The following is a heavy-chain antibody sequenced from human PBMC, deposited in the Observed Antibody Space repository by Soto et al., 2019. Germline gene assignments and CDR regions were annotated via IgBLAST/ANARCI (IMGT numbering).Heavy chain of an antibody. CDR3: ARDLGHYDGSSHSRFDY. V-gene: IGHV1-2*02. D-gene: IGHD3-22*01. Sequence: QVQLVQSGTEVKKPGASVKVSCKASGYTFTDYYIQWVRQAPGQGLEWMGWVNPYNGGTKYAQKFQGGVTMTRDTSISTAYMELNRLTSDDTAVYYCARDLGHYDGSSHSRFDYWGQGTLVTVSS. CDR2: VNPYNGGT. CDR1: GYTFTDYY. J-gene: IGHJ4*02.